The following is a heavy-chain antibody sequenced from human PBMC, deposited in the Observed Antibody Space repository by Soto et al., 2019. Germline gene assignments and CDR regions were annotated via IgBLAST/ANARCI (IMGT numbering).Heavy chain of an antibody. D-gene: IGHD3-10*01. Sequence: LRLSCAASGFTFSSYGMHWVRQAPGKGLEWVAVISYDGSNKYYADSVKGRFTISRDNSKNTLYLQMNSLRAEDTAVYYCANGEVDLDYYYGMDVWGQGTTVTVSS. CDR3: ANGEVDLDYYYGMDV. J-gene: IGHJ6*02. CDR2: ISYDGSNK. CDR1: GFTFSSYG. V-gene: IGHV3-30*18.